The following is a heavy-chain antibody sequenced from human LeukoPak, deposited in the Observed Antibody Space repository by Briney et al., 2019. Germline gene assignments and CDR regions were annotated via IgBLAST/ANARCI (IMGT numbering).Heavy chain of an antibody. V-gene: IGHV3-7*01. CDR3: ARIAALYFYYMVV. CDR1: GFIYSNAW. Sequence: GGSLRLSCAASGFIYSNAWMRWVRQAPGKGLEWVANIRQVGSDEYYVDSVKGRFTISRDNAKNSLYLQMNSLRAEDSAVYYCARIAALYFYYMVVWGKGTTVTVSS. CDR2: IRQVGSDE. D-gene: IGHD6-13*01. J-gene: IGHJ6*03.